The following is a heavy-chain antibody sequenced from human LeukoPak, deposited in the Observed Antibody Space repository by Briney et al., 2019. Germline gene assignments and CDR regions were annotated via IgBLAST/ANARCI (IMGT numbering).Heavy chain of an antibody. V-gene: IGHV1-2*02. J-gene: IGHJ4*02. Sequence: ASVKVSCKASGYTFTDYFMHWVRQAPGQGLEWMGWINPNSGATNYAQQFQGRVTMTRDRSISTMFMELSRLTSDDTALYYCARDLGLHCTSFSCPSDYWGQGTLVTVSS. CDR2: INPNSGAT. CDR1: GYTFTDYF. D-gene: IGHD2-8*01. CDR3: ARDLGLHCTSFSCPSDY.